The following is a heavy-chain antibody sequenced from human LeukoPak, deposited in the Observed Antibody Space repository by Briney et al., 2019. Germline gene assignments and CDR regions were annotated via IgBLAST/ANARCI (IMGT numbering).Heavy chain of an antibody. V-gene: IGHV3-23*01. Sequence: PGGSLTLSCSASGFTFSNYPMTWIRQAPGKGLEWGAVIGASGDHINYADSVKGRFTISRDNSKTTLSLQMNSMRVEATAVYYCEKYMQTGDPFDYWGQGTLVAVSA. D-gene: IGHD7-27*01. CDR3: EKYMQTGDPFDY. CDR1: GFTFSNYP. CDR2: IGASGDHI. J-gene: IGHJ4*02.